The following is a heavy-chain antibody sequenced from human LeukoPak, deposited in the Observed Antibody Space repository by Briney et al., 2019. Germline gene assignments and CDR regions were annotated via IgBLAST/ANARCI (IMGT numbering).Heavy chain of an antibody. CDR1: GGSISSGSYY. CDR2: IYTSGST. D-gene: IGHD3-3*01. CDR3: ARTTIFRAFDI. Sequence: SQTLSLTCTVSGGSISSGSYYWSWIRQPAGTGLEWIGRIYTSGSTNYNPSLKSRVPISVDTSKNQFSLKLSSVTAADTAVYYCARTTIFRAFDIWGQGTMVTVSS. J-gene: IGHJ3*02. V-gene: IGHV4-61*02.